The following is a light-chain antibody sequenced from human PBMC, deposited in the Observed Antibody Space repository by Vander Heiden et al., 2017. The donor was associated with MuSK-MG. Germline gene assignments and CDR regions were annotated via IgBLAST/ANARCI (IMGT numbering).Light chain of an antibody. CDR2: DAF. CDR3: QQRSNWPLT. Sequence: EIVLTLSPATLSLSPGERATLSCRASQSVSSHLAWYQQKPGQAPRLLIYDAFNRATGIPARFSGSGSGTDFTLTISSLEPEDFAVYYCQQRSNWPLTFGGGTKVEIK. CDR1: QSVSSH. J-gene: IGKJ4*01. V-gene: IGKV3-11*01.